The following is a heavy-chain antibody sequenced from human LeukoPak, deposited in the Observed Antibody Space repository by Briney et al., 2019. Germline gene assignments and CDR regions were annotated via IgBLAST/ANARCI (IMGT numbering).Heavy chain of an antibody. CDR2: IYSGGST. V-gene: IGHV3-53*01. CDR1: GFTVSSNY. D-gene: IGHD2-15*01. CDR3: ASTLVCSGGSCYSDY. J-gene: IGHJ4*02. Sequence: GGSLRLSCAASGFTVSSNYMSRVRQAPGKGLEWVSVIYSGGSTYYADSVKGRFTISRDNSKNTLYLQMNSLRAEDTAVYYCASTLVCSGGSCYSDYWGQGTLVTVSS.